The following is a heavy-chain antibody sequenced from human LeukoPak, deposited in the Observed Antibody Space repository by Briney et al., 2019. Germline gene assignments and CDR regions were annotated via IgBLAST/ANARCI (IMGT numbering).Heavy chain of an antibody. D-gene: IGHD3-16*02. CDR2: IKSRNDGGTT. V-gene: IGHV3-15*01. J-gene: IGHJ4*02. CDR3: ATANTYYDYVWGSARYIY. CDR1: GFTFSTAW. Sequence: PGGSLRLSCAGSGFTFSTAWLTWVRQTPGKGLEWVGHIKSRNDGGTTDYAAPVTGRFTISRDDSKNTVYLQMNSLKTEDTAVYYCATANTYYDYVWGSARYIYWGRGTLVTVSS.